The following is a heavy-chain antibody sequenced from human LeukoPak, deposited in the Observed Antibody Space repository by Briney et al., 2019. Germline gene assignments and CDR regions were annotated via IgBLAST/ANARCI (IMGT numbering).Heavy chain of an antibody. V-gene: IGHV3-48*01. CDR1: GVTFSDSS. Sequence: GGSLRLSCTASGVTFSDSSMNWFRQAPGKGLEWLSYISSSSTTIYYADSVKGLFTISRDYAKNSLDLQMNSLRAEDTAVYYCANSRQWLATGNFDYWGQGTLVTVSS. CDR3: ANSRQWLATGNFDY. CDR2: ISSSSTTI. D-gene: IGHD6-19*01. J-gene: IGHJ4*02.